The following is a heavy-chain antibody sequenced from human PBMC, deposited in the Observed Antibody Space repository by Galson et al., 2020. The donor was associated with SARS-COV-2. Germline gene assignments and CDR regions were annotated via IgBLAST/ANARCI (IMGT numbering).Heavy chain of an antibody. CDR1: GFTFSRYG. J-gene: IGHJ6*03. CDR3: AKDLVRGIGYMDV. D-gene: IGHD3-10*01. CDR2: TSATT. V-gene: IGHV3-23*01. Sequence: GGSLRLSCVASGFTFSRYGMSWVRQAPGQGLDWVATTSATTYYADSVKGRFTISRDDYKNMLYLQMNGLRADDTAVYYCAKDLVRGIGYMDVWGSGTTVTISS.